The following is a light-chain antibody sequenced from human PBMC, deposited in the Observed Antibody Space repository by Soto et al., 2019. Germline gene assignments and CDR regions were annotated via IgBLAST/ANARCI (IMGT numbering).Light chain of an antibody. J-gene: IGLJ3*02. CDR2: RSN. V-gene: IGLV1-47*01. CDR1: NSNIGKNY. CDR3: QSYDSSLINSV. Sequence: QSVLTQPPSASGTPGQRVTISCSGTNSNIGKNYVFWYQQVPGTAPKLLIYRSNQRPSGVPDRFSGSKSDTSASLAISGLRSEDEADYYCQSYDSSLINSVFGGGTKLTVL.